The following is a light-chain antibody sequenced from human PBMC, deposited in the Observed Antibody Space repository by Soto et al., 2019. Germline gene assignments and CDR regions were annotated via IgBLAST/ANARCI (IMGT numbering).Light chain of an antibody. Sequence: EIVLTQSPGPLSLSPGERATLSCRASQSVSSSYLAWYQQKPGQAPRLLIYGASSRANGIPDRFSGSGYGTDFTLTISRLEPEDFAVYYCQQSPRTVGPGTKVDIK. CDR1: QSVSSSY. V-gene: IGKV3-20*01. CDR2: GAS. CDR3: QQSPRT. J-gene: IGKJ3*01.